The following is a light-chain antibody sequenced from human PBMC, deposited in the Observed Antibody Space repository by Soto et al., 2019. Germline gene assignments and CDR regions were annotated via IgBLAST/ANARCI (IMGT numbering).Light chain of an antibody. CDR3: RQYGSSPRVT. V-gene: IGKV3-20*01. CDR1: QSVISN. J-gene: IGKJ5*01. Sequence: EILVTQSPASLSGSPGDRATLACRASQSVISNLALYQEKPAQPPRLLIYGASSRDTGIPDRFSGSGAGTEYTPITSRLEPAEYVVYYCRQYGSSPRVTFGHGTRLEIK. CDR2: GAS.